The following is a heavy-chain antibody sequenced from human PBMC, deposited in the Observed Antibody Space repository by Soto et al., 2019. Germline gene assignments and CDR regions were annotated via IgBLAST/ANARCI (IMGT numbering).Heavy chain of an antibody. D-gene: IGHD6-13*01. J-gene: IGHJ4*02. CDR2: ISTYNGKT. CDR3: ARDRVEAALGTFDQ. V-gene: IGHV1-18*01. CDR1: GYTFSTYP. Sequence: QVQLVQSGAEVKKPGASVKVSCKTFGYTFSTYPISWVRQAPGQGLEWVGWISTYNGKTNYGQKFQGRVTITTDTSASTAYMNLRNLRSDDTAVYYCARDRVEAALGTFDQWGQGTLVTVSS.